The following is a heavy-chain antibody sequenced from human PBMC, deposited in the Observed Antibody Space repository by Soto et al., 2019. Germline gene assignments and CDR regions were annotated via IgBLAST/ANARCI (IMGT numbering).Heavy chain of an antibody. Sequence: EVQLLESGGGLVQPGGSLRLSCAASGFTFSSYAMSWVRQAPGKGLEWVSAISGSGGSTYYADSVKGRFTISRDNSKNTLDLQMNSLRAEDTAVYYCAPRRGELLPFDYWGQGTLVTVSS. V-gene: IGHV3-23*01. CDR1: GFTFSSYA. D-gene: IGHD1-26*01. CDR2: ISGSGGST. J-gene: IGHJ4*02. CDR3: APRRGELLPFDY.